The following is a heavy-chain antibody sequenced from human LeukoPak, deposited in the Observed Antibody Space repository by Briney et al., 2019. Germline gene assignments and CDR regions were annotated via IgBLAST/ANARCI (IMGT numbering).Heavy chain of an antibody. Sequence: GGSLRLSCAASGFTFSNYAMHWVRQAPGKGLEWVALIWFDGSNKDYADSVKGRFTISRDNSNNMLYLQMNSLRTDDTAVYYCAKQGYGSGTYVLDYWGQGTLVTVSS. V-gene: IGHV3-33*03. CDR1: GFTFSNYA. D-gene: IGHD3-10*01. CDR3: AKQGYGSGTYVLDY. CDR2: IWFDGSNK. J-gene: IGHJ4*02.